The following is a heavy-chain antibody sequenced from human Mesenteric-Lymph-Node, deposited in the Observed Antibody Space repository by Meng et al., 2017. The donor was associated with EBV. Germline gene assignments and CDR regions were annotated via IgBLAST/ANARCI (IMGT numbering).Heavy chain of an antibody. CDR1: GLTVNSNY. V-gene: IGHV3-23*04. J-gene: IGHJ4*02. Sequence: GRWVGSGGGLIRPGRSLRVSCKASGLTVNSNYMTWVRQAPGKGLEWVSFISGSGGDTYYADSVKGRFTTSRDNSKNTLYLQLKSLRAEDTAVYYCAKDVATPERGNYFDYWGQGTLVTVSS. CDR3: AKDVATPERGNYFDY. D-gene: IGHD1-1*01. CDR2: ISGSGGDT.